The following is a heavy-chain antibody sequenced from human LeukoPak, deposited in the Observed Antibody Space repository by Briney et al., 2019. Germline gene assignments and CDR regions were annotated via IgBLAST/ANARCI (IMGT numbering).Heavy chain of an antibody. CDR1: GFTFSTYE. CDR2: ISSSAGTI. Sequence: AGGSLRLSCAASGFTFSTYEMNWVRQAPGKGLEWVSYISSSAGTIYYADSVKGRFTISRDNAKNSLYLQMNSLRAEDTAVYYCAKPDSDAYYYYYYMDVWGKGTTVTVSS. J-gene: IGHJ6*03. D-gene: IGHD2-15*01. V-gene: IGHV3-48*03. CDR3: AKPDSDAYYYYYYMDV.